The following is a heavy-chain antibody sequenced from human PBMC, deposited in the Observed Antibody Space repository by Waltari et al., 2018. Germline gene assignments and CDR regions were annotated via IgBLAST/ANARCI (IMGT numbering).Heavy chain of an antibody. CDR2: INHSGST. CDR1: GGSFSGYY. V-gene: IGHV4-34*01. D-gene: IGHD5-18*01. Sequence: QVQLQQWGAGLLKPSETLSLTCAVYGGSFSGYYWSWIRQPPGKGLEWIGEINHSGSTNYNPSLKSRVTISVDTSKNQFSLKLSSVTAADTAVYYCARRRGLLRSYNWFDPWGQGTLVTVSS. J-gene: IGHJ5*02. CDR3: ARRRGLLRSYNWFDP.